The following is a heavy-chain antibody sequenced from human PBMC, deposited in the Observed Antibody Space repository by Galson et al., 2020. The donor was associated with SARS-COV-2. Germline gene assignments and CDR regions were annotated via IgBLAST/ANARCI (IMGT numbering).Heavy chain of an antibody. CDR3: ARVTEYYDYVWGSYLPGLSYYYYGMDV. J-gene: IGHJ6*02. V-gene: IGHV1-69*13. CDR2: IIPIFGTA. Sequence: SVKVSCKASGGTFSSYAISWVRQAPGQGLEWMGGIIPIFGTANYAQKFQGRVTITADESTSTAYMELSSLRSEDTAVYYCARVTEYYDYVWGSYLPGLSYYYYGMDVWGQGTTVTVSS. CDR1: GGTFSSYA. D-gene: IGHD3-16*02.